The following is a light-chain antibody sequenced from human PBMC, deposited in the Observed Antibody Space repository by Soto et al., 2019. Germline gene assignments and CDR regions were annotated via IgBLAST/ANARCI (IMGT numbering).Light chain of an antibody. CDR1: PGISSH. Sequence: AIRMTQSPSSFSASTGDRVTITCRASPGISSHLAWYQVKPGKAPRLLSYTASYLESGVPSRFSGSGSGTGFTLTISSLQAEEFAVYYCQQYFSYPLTFGGGTKVEIK. J-gene: IGKJ4*01. CDR3: QQYFSYPLT. V-gene: IGKV1-8*01. CDR2: TAS.